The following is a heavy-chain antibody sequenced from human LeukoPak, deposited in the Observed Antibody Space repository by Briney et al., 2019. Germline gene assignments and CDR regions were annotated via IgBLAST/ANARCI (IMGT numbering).Heavy chain of an antibody. Sequence: SETLSLTCTVSGGSISSSSYHWGRLRQPPGMGLEWIGSIYYSRSTYYNPSLKSLVTISVDTSKKQLSLKLTSVTAADTAVYYCARAIEVGAMTPFDYWGQGTLVTVSS. D-gene: IGHD1-26*01. CDR1: GGSISSSSYH. CDR3: ARAIEVGAMTPFDY. J-gene: IGHJ4*02. V-gene: IGHV4-39*01. CDR2: IYYSRST.